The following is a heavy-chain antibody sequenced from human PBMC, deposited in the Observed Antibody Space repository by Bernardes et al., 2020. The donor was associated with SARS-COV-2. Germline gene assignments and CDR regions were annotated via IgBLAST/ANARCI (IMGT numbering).Heavy chain of an antibody. D-gene: IGHD6-19*01. CDR2: ISSSSSYI. Sequence: GGSLRLSCAASGFTFSSYSMNWVRQAPGKGLEWVSSISSSSSYIYYADSVKGRFTISRDNAKNSLYLQMNSLGAEDTAVYYCARDAVSGWYSFDYWGQGTLVTVSS. CDR1: GFTFSSYS. V-gene: IGHV3-21*01. J-gene: IGHJ4*02. CDR3: ARDAVSGWYSFDY.